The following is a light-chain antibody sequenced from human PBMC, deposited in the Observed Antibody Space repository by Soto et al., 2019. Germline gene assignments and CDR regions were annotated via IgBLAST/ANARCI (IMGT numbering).Light chain of an antibody. J-gene: IGLJ1*01. Sequence: QSVLTQPASVSGSPGQSITISCTGTGSDVGSYKYVSWYQQHPGKAPKLIIFEVSNRPSGFSDRFSCSKSGNTASLTISGLQDEDEADYYCSPYTSISXLGVVGTGTKVXV. CDR2: EVS. V-gene: IGLV2-14*01. CDR3: SPYTSISXLGV. CDR1: GSDVGSYKY.